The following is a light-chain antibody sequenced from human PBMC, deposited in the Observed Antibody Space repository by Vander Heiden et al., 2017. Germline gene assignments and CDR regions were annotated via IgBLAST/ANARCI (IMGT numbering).Light chain of an antibody. J-gene: IGKJ1*01. CDR3: QHYGSSRT. CDR1: QSVSSNH. Sequence: IVLTQSPGTLSLSPGERATLSCRASQSVSSNHLAWYQHKPGQAPRLLISGASNRATGIPDRFSGSGSGTDFTLTISRLEPEDFAVYYCQHYGSSRTFGQGTKVDIK. CDR2: GAS. V-gene: IGKV3-20*01.